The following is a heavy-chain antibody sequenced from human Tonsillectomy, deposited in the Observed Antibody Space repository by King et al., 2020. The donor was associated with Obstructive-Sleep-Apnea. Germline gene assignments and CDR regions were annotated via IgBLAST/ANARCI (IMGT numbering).Heavy chain of an antibody. D-gene: IGHD3-10*01. CDR2: IIPIFGTA. J-gene: IGHJ6*02. CDR1: GGTFSSYA. Sequence: VQLVQSGAEVKKPGSSVKISCKASGGTFSSYAISWVRQAPGQGLEWMGGIIPIFGTANYAQKFQGRVTITADESTSTAYMELSSLRSEDTAVYYCASHMVRGVIVYYYYGMDVWGQGTTVTVSS. V-gene: IGHV1-69*01. CDR3: ASHMVRGVIVYYYYGMDV.